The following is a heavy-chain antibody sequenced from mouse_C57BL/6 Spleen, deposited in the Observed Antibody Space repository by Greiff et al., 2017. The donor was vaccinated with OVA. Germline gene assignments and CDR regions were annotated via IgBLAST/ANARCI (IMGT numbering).Heavy chain of an antibody. D-gene: IGHD2-4*01. J-gene: IGHJ2*01. CDR1: GFTFSDYG. CDR3: ARSDYDDFDY. Sequence: DVKLVESGGGLVKPGGSLKLSCAASGFTFSDYGMHWVRQAPEKGLEWVAYISSGSSTIYYADTVKGRFTISRDNAKNTLFLQMTSLRSEDTAMYYCARSDYDDFDYWGQGTTLTVSS. CDR2: ISSGSSTI. V-gene: IGHV5-17*01.